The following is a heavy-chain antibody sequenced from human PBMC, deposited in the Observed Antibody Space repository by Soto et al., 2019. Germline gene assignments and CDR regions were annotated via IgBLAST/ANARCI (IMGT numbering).Heavy chain of an antibody. CDR3: ARDGVVLPAAPMGMDV. V-gene: IGHV1-8*01. D-gene: IGHD2-2*01. J-gene: IGHJ6*02. Sequence: QVQLVQSGAEVKKPGASVRVSCQASGYTFTNYDINWVRQAAGQGLEWMGWLNLNSGIAGYAHKLQGRVTMTRNTSISTAYMDLTSLRSDDTAVYYCARDGVVLPAAPMGMDVWGQGTPVTVSS. CDR2: LNLNSGIA. CDR1: GYTFTNYD.